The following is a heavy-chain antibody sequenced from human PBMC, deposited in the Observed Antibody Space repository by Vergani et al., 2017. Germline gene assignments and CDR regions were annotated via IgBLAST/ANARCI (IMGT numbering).Heavy chain of an antibody. Sequence: QVQLQESGPGLVKPSRTLSLTCTVSGGSISSGGYYWSWIRQQPGKGLEWIGYIYYSGSTYYNPSLKSRVTISVDTSKNQFSLKLSSVTAADTAVYYCARLLGYCSSTSCYAVDYWGQGTLVTVSS. D-gene: IGHD2-2*01. CDR2: IYYSGST. V-gene: IGHV4-31*03. J-gene: IGHJ4*02. CDR3: ARLLGYCSSTSCYAVDY. CDR1: GGSISSGGYY.